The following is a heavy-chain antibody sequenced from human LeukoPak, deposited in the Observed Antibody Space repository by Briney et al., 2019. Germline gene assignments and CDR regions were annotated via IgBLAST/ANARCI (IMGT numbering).Heavy chain of an antibody. Sequence: GGSLRLSCAASGFTFSNYGMHWVRQAPGKGLEWVAFIRYDGSNKYYADSVKGRFTISRDNSKNTLYLQMNSLRAEDTAVYYCAKPAMVRGAPSYWGQGTLVTVSS. CDR2: IRYDGSNK. J-gene: IGHJ4*02. CDR1: GFTFSNYG. CDR3: AKPAMVRGAPSY. V-gene: IGHV3-30*02. D-gene: IGHD3-10*01.